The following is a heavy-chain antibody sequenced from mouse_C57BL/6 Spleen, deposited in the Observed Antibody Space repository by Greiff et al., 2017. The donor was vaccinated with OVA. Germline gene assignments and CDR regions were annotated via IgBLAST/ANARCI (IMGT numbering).Heavy chain of an antibody. CDR1: GFTFSDYG. CDR3: ARNYYDYDRSYWYFDV. CDR2: ISSGSSTI. J-gene: IGHJ1*03. D-gene: IGHD2-4*01. V-gene: IGHV5-17*01. Sequence: EVKVVESGGGLVKPGGSLKLSCAASGFTFSDYGMHWVRQAPEKGLEWVAYISSGSSTIYYADTVKGRFTISRDNAKNTLFLQMTSLRSEDTAMYYCARNYYDYDRSYWYFDVWGTGTTVTVSS.